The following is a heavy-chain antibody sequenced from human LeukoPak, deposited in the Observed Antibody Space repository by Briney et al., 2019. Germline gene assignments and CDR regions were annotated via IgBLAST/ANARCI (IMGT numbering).Heavy chain of an antibody. CDR1: GFTFSSYS. CDR3: ARVDLSSTSCARW. J-gene: IGHJ4*02. D-gene: IGHD2-2*01. CDR2: IKQDGSEK. V-gene: IGHV3-7*01. Sequence: QPGGSLRLSCAASGFTFSSYSMNWVRQAPGKGLEWVASIKQDGSEKDYVDSVKGRFTISRDNAKNSLYLQMNSLRADDTAVYYCARVDLSSTSCARWWGQGTLVTVSS.